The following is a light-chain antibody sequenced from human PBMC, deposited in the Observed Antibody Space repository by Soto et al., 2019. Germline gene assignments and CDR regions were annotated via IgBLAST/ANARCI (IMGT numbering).Light chain of an antibody. Sequence: DIQMTQSPSTLSASVGDRVTITCRASQSIDKWLAWYQQKPGEAPNLLIYKASSLETGVPSRFSGSGSGTEFTLTISSLQADDFATYYCKQYHSSWWTFGQGTKVEIK. J-gene: IGKJ1*01. CDR2: KAS. CDR1: QSIDKW. V-gene: IGKV1-5*03. CDR3: KQYHSSWWT.